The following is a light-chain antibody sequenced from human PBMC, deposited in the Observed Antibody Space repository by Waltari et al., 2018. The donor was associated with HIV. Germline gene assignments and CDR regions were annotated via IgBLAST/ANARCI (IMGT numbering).Light chain of an antibody. V-gene: IGKV1-5*03. J-gene: IGKJ2*01. CDR1: QSISSW. CDR3: QQYNSYPYT. CDR2: KAS. Sequence: DIQMTQSPSTLSESVGDRVTLTCRASQSISSWLAWYQQKPGKAPKLLIYKASSLETGVPSRFSGSGSGTEFTLTISSLQPDDFATYYCQQYNSYPYTFGQGTKLEIK.